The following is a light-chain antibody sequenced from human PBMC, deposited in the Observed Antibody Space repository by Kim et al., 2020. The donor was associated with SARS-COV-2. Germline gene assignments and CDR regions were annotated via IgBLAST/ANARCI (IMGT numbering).Light chain of an antibody. V-gene: IGLV10-54*01. J-gene: IGLJ3*02. Sequence: QAGLIQPPSVSKDLRQTATLTCTGNSNNVGDQGAAWLQHHQGHPPKLLSYRNNNRPSGISERLSASRSGNTASLTITGLQPEDEADYYCSAWDSSLSAWVFGGGTQLTVL. CDR3: SAWDSSLSAWV. CDR1: SNNVGDQG. CDR2: RNN.